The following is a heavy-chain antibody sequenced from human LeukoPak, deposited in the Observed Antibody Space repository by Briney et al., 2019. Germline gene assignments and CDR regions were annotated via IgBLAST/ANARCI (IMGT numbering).Heavy chain of an antibody. J-gene: IGHJ4*02. V-gene: IGHV3-30*04. CDR1: GXSFSSHT. CDR2: ISYDGSNK. D-gene: IGHD1-26*01. Sequence: GGSLRLSCAASGXSFSSHTMHWVRQAPGKGLEWVAVISYDGSNKYYVDSVKGRFTISRDNSKNTLYLQMNSLRTEDTAVYYCARREGGTTLDYWGQGTLVTVSS. CDR3: ARREGGTTLDY.